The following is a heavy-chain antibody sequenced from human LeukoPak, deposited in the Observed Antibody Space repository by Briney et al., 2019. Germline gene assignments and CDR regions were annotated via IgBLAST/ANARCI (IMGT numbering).Heavy chain of an antibody. J-gene: IGHJ4*02. CDR3: AREVEYSSSRGFDY. V-gene: IGHV4-34*01. D-gene: IGHD6-6*01. CDR1: GFTFSDYY. CDR2: INHSGST. Sequence: GSLRFSCAASGFTFSDYYMSWIRQPPGKGLEWIGEINHSGSTNYNPSLKSRVTISVDTSKNQFSLKLSSVTAADTAVYYCAREVEYSSSRGFDYWGQGTLVTVSS.